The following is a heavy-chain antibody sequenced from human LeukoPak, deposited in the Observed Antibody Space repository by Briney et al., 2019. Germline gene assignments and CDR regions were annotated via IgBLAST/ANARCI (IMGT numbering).Heavy chain of an antibody. CDR2: ISTSGGS. V-gene: IGHV4-4*07. D-gene: IGHD3-22*01. J-gene: IGHJ3*02. CDR1: GGSISPYY. CDR3: ATRGDYSDTSGNSYDALDI. Sequence: SETLSLTCTVCGGSISPYYWSFIRQPAGKGLEWIGRISTSGGSKYNPSLESRVTVSADPSKTQFSLKLTSVTAADTAVYYCATRGDYSDTSGNSYDALDIWGQGTMVTVSS.